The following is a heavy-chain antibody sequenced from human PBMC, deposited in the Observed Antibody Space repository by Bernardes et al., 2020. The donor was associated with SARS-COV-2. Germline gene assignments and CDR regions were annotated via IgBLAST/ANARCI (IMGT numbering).Heavy chain of an antibody. CDR1: GGSISSYY. J-gene: IGHJ6*02. CDR2: IYYSGST. V-gene: IGHV4-59*08. Sequence: SEPLSLTCTVSGGSISSYYWSWIRQPPGKGLEWTGYIYYSGSTNYNPSLKSRVTISVDTSKNQFSLKLSSVTAADTAVYYCARQDIGAIFGVVITPAGMDVWGQGTTVTVSS. CDR3: ARQDIGAIFGVVITPAGMDV. D-gene: IGHD3-3*01.